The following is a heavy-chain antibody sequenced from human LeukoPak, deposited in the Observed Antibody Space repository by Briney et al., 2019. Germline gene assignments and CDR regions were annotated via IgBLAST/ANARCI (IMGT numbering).Heavy chain of an antibody. Sequence: GASVKVSCKASGYTFTSYYMHWVRQAPGQGLEWMGIINPSGGSTSYAQKFQGRVTMTRDMSTSTVYMELSSLRSEDTAVYYCARDPRFITIFGVVTPYNWFDPWGQGTLVTVSS. J-gene: IGHJ5*02. CDR3: ARDPRFITIFGVVTPYNWFDP. D-gene: IGHD3-3*01. CDR2: INPSGGST. CDR1: GYTFTSYY. V-gene: IGHV1-46*01.